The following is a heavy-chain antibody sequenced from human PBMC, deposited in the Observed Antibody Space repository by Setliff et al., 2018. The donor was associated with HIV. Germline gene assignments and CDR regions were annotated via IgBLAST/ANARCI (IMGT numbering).Heavy chain of an antibody. CDR3: ARAGMGALRSLFDY. V-gene: IGHV4-61*01. D-gene: IGHD1-26*01. J-gene: IGHJ4*02. CDR1: GGSVGSGSYY. CDR2: IHYSGST. Sequence: SETLSLTCSVSGGSVGSGSYYWSWIRQSPGKGLEWLGYIHYSGSTTYNPSLRSRVTISIDTSKNQFSLKLNSVTAADTAIYYCARAGMGALRSLFDYWGQGTLVTVSS.